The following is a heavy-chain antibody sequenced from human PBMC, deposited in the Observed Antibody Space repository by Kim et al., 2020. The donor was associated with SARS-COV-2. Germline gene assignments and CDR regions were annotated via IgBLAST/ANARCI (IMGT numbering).Heavy chain of an antibody. Sequence: GGSLRLSCAASGFTFSSYGMHWVRQAPGKGLEWVAVISYDGSNKYYADSVKGRFTISRDNSKNTLYLQMNSLRAEDTAVYYCAKGLIGDWGTDQYYYYG. CDR2: ISYDGSNK. V-gene: IGHV3-30*18. D-gene: IGHD3-10*01. CDR3: AKGLIGDWGTDQYYYYG. CDR1: GFTFSSYG. J-gene: IGHJ6*01.